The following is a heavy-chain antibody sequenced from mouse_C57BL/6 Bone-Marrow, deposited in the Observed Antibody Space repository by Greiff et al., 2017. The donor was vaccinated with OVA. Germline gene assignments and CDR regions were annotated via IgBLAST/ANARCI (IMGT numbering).Heavy chain of an antibody. V-gene: IGHV3-6*01. CDR2: ISYDGSN. D-gene: IGHD1-1*01. CDR3: ARGDYYGSSYWYFDV. J-gene: IGHJ1*03. CDR1: GYSITSCYY. Sequence: EVQLVESGPGLVKPSQSLSLTCSVTGYSITSCYYWNWIRQFPGNKLEWMGYISYDGSNNYNPSLKNRISITRDTSKNQFFLKLNSVTTEDTATYYCARGDYYGSSYWYFDVWGTGTTVTVSS.